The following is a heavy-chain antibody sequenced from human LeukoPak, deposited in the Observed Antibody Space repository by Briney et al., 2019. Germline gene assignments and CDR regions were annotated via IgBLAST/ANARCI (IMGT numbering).Heavy chain of an antibody. CDR1: GGSIGSFY. V-gene: IGHV4-59*08. J-gene: IGHJ5*02. CDR3: ARHAFLLEAGYWFDP. CDR2: VYGNGNT. D-gene: IGHD3-9*01. Sequence: SETLSLTCTVSGGSIGSFYWSWIRQAPGKGPEWIANVYGNGNTNYNPSLRGRVSMSVATSSEQFSLRLRSVTAADTALNFRARHAFLLEAGYWFDPWGQGILVNVSS.